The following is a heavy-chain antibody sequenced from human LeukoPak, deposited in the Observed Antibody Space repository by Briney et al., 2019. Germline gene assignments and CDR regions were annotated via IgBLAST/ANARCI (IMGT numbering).Heavy chain of an antibody. CDR1: GFTFSSYA. CDR2: ISGSGGST. D-gene: IGHD1-1*01. CDR3: AKDLGRGELERYFDY. Sequence: GGSLRLSCAAPGFTFSSYAMSWVGQAPAKGLEWVSAISGSGGSTYYADSVKGRFSISRDNSKNTLYLQMNSLRAEDTAVYYCAKDLGRGELERYFDYWGQGTLVTVSS. V-gene: IGHV3-23*01. J-gene: IGHJ4*02.